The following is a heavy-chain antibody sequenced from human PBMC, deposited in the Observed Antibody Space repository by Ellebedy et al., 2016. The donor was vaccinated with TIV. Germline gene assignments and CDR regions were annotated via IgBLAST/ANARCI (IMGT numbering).Heavy chain of an antibody. CDR3: ARDPSSIAAAGRGDY. V-gene: IGHV3-33*01. CDR2: ICYDGSNT. D-gene: IGHD6-25*01. CDR1: GFTFSSFG. J-gene: IGHJ4*02. Sequence: GESLKISXAASGFTFSSFGMHWVRQAPGKGLEWVAVICYDGSNTDYGDSVKGRFTISRDNSKNTLFLQMNSLRAEDTAVYYCARDPSSIAAAGRGDYWGQGTLVTVCS.